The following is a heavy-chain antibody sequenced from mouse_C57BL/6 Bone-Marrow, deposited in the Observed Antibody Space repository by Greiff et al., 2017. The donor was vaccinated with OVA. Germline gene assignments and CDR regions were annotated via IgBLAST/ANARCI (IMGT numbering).Heavy chain of an antibody. Sequence: EVQVVESGGDLVKPGGSLKLSCAASGFTFSGYSMSWVRQTPEKRLEWVATISDGGSYTYHPDNVKGRFTISRDNAKNNLYLQMSHLKSEDTAMYYGARGGITGPHYWGQGTTLTVSS. CDR1: GFTFSGYS. V-gene: IGHV5-4*01. CDR2: ISDGGSYT. J-gene: IGHJ2*01. CDR3: ARGGITGPHY. D-gene: IGHD1-1*01.